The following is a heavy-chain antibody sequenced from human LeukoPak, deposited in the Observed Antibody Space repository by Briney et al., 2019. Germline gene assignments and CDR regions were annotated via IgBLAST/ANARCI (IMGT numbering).Heavy chain of an antibody. V-gene: IGHV3-53*01. D-gene: IGHD3-3*01. Sequence: GGSLRLSCAASGFTVSSNDMSWVRQAPGKGLEWVSVIYSGGSTYYADSVKGRFTISRDNSKNTLYLQMNSLRAEDTAVYYCARNIRFLGWPKRDSYCYYMDVWGEGTTVTVSS. CDR3: ARNIRFLGWPKRDSYCYYMDV. CDR1: GFTVSSND. J-gene: IGHJ6*03. CDR2: IYSGGST.